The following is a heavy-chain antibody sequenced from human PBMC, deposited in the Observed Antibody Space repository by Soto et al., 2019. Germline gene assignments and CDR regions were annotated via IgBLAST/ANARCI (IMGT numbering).Heavy chain of an antibody. CDR1: GYSFSTYW. D-gene: IGHD6-19*01. CDR2: IYPGDSDT. CDR3: ARSRRGAYSSGWYSLSGYYNYGIDV. Sequence: PGESLKISCKASGYSFSTYWIGWVRQMPGKGLEWMGIIYPGDSDTKYSLSLQGQVTISADPSISTAYLQWSRLKASDTAMYYCARSRRGAYSSGWYSLSGYYNYGIDVWGQGTKGTVSS. J-gene: IGHJ6*02. V-gene: IGHV5-51*01.